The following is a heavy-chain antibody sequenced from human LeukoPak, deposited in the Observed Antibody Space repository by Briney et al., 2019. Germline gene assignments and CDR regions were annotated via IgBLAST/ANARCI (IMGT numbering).Heavy chain of an antibody. CDR1: GGSISIYY. CDR2: IYSSGTT. CDR3: ARDRAYSGSYPRTFYAMDV. Sequence: SETLSLTCTVSGGSISIYYLNWIRQPAGKGLEWIGRIYSSGTTNYNPSLKSRVAMSVDTSKNRFSLKLSSVTVADTAVYYCARDRAYSGSYPRTFYAMDVWGQGTTVTVSS. D-gene: IGHD1-26*01. V-gene: IGHV4-4*07. J-gene: IGHJ6*02.